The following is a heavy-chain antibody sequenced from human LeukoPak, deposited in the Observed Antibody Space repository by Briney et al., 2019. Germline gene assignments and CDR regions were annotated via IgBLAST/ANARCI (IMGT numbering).Heavy chain of an antibody. J-gene: IGHJ4*02. CDR1: GFNFWGTG. CDR2: IGGGGSDT. V-gene: IGHV3-23*01. Sequence: PGGSLRLSCAVSGFNFWGTGMSWVRQAPGKGLEWVAAIGGGGSDTKYTDSVMGRFTISRDISKYTLYLHMNSLRAEDTAVYYCASSRGNFDYWGQGTLVTVSS. CDR3: ASSRGNFDY.